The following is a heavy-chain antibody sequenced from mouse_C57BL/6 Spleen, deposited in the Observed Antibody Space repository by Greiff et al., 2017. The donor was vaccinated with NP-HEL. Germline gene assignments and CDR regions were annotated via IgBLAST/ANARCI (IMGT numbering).Heavy chain of an antibody. D-gene: IGHD2-1*01. V-gene: IGHV1-26*01. CDR2: INPNNGGT. Sequence: EVQLQQSGPELVKPGASVKISCKASGYTFTDYYMNWVKQSHGKSLEWIGDINPNNGGTSYNQKFKGKATLTVDKSSSTAYMELRSLTSEDSAVYYCASYGNYGAMDYWGQGTSVTVSS. CDR3: ASYGNYGAMDY. CDR1: GYTFTDYY. J-gene: IGHJ4*01.